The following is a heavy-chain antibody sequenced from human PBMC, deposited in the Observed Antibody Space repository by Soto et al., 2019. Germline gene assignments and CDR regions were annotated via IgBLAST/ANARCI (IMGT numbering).Heavy chain of an antibody. V-gene: IGHV3-30*18. CDR3: AKDGQGGYYYGMDV. D-gene: IGHD1-26*01. Sequence: GGSLRLSCAASGFTFSSYGMHWVRQAPGKGLEWVAVISYDGSNKYYADSVKGRFTISRDNSKNTLYLQMNSLRAEDTAVYYCAKDGQGGYYYGMDVWGQGTTVTVSS. J-gene: IGHJ6*02. CDR2: ISYDGSNK. CDR1: GFTFSSYG.